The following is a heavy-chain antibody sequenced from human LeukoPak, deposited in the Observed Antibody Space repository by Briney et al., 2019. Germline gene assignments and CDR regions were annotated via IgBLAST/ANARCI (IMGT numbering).Heavy chain of an antibody. CDR2: ISGSGGST. Sequence: PGGSLRLSCAASGFTFSSYAMSWVRQAPGKRLEWVSAISGSGGSTYYADSVKGRFTISRDNSKNTLYLQMNSLRAEDTAVYYCAKFFHDSSGEFQHWGQGTLVTVSS. CDR3: AKFFHDSSGEFQH. V-gene: IGHV3-23*01. J-gene: IGHJ1*01. CDR1: GFTFSSYA. D-gene: IGHD3-22*01.